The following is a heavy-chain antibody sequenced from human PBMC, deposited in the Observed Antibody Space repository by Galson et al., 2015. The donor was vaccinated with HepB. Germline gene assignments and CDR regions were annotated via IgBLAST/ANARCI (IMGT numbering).Heavy chain of an antibody. CDR2: IRSKAYGGTT. D-gene: IGHD5-12*01. Sequence: SLRLSCAASGFTFGDYAMSWVRQAPGKGLEWVGFIRSKAYGGTTEYAASVKGRFTISRDDSKSIAYLQMNSLKTEDTAVYYCSTISQDIVATIGYYYGMDVWGQGTTVTVSS. CDR1: GFTFGDYA. V-gene: IGHV3-49*04. J-gene: IGHJ6*02. CDR3: STISQDIVATIGYYYGMDV.